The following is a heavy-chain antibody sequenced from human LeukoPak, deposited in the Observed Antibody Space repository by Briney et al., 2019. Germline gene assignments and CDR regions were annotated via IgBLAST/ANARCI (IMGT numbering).Heavy chain of an antibody. J-gene: IGHJ4*02. CDR2: ISSSSSYT. D-gene: IGHD2-2*01. CDR3: ARDGPAPAAVDY. Sequence: GGSLRLSCAASGFTFSSYSMNWVRQAPGKGLEWVSSISSSSSYTYYADSVKGRFTISRDNAKNSLYLQMNNLRAEDTAVYYCARDGPAPAAVDYWGQGTLVTVSS. V-gene: IGHV3-21*01. CDR1: GFTFSSYS.